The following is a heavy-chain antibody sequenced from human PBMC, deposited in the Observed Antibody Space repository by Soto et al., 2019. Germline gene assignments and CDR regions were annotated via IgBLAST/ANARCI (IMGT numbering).Heavy chain of an antibody. D-gene: IGHD1-26*01. Sequence: SETLSLTCIVSGGSVSSSSYYWSRIRQPPGKGLEWIGYIYHSGSTNYNPSLKSRVTISVDTSKNEFSLKLSSVTAADTAVYYCARRRGALRILYYYGMDVWGQGTTVTVSS. J-gene: IGHJ6*02. V-gene: IGHV4-61*01. CDR3: ARRRGALRILYYYGMDV. CDR1: GGSVSSSSYY. CDR2: IYHSGST.